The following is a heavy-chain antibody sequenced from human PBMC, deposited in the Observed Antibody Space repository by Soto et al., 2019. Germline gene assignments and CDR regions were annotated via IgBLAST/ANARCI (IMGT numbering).Heavy chain of an antibody. CDR2: IIPIFGTA. D-gene: IGHD3-9*01. Sequence: SVKVSCKASGGTFSSYAISWVRQAPGQGLEWMGGIIPIFGTANYAQKFQGRVTITADESTSTAYMELSSLRSEDTAVYYCARTYYDILTGYYKTRDNWFDPWGQGTLVTVSS. J-gene: IGHJ5*02. CDR3: ARTYYDILTGYYKTRDNWFDP. V-gene: IGHV1-69*13. CDR1: GGTFSSYA.